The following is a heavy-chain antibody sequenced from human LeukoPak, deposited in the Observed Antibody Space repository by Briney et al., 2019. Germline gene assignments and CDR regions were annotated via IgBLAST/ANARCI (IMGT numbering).Heavy chain of an antibody. D-gene: IGHD3-16*01. V-gene: IGHV4-34*01. Sequence: ASETLSHTCAVYGGSFSGYYWSWIRQPPGKGLEWIGEINHSGSTNYNPSLKSRVTISVDTSKNQFSLKLSSVTAADTAVYYCARGGMVWGSYRQAGYYFDYWGQGTLVTVSS. CDR3: ARGGMVWGSYRQAGYYFDY. CDR1: GGSFSGYY. J-gene: IGHJ4*02. CDR2: INHSGST.